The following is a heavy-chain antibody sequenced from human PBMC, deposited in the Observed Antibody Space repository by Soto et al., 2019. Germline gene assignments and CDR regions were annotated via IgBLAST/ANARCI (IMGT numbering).Heavy chain of an antibody. CDR1: GFTFSSYA. CDR3: ARESDH. J-gene: IGHJ4*02. Sequence: EVRLLESGGGLVQPGGSLRLSCAASGFTFSSYAMSWVRQAPGKGLEWVSTISGSGGGTYYPDSMKVRFTISRDNSKNTLYLQMYSLRVEDTAVYYCARESDHWGQGTLVTVSS. V-gene: IGHV3-23*01. CDR2: ISGSGGGT.